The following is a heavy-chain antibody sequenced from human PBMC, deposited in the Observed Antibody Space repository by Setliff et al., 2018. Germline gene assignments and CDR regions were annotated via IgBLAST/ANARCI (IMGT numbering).Heavy chain of an antibody. CDR3: LRLVRYCTKIACQATSGDEV. J-gene: IGHJ4*02. CDR2: ISAYNGKT. Sequence: PEASVKVSCKASGYTLSNSILSWVRQAPGQGLEWVGWISAYNGKTYSAQKFQDRVTLTTHTSTNMGYLELRDLRSDDTAVYYCLRLVRYCTKIACQATSGDEVWGLGTLVTVSS. CDR1: GYTLSNSI. V-gene: IGHV1-18*01. D-gene: IGHD2-8*01.